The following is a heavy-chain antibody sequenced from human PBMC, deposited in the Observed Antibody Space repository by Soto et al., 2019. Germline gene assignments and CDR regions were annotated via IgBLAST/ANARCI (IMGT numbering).Heavy chain of an antibody. CDR2: FIPIFRTL. V-gene: IGHV1-69*01. J-gene: IGHJ3*01. CDR1: GGIFGSHG. Sequence: QVQLIQSEAEVKKPGSSVRVSCTASGGIFGSHGFSWVRQAPGQRLEWVGGFIPIFRTLTYTEKFQARVRIAADESTNTVYLDLRSLTSEYTAVYYCVRDRRIYYSDPHDEFVASDYEVWGQGTMVSVSS. CDR3: VRDRRIYYSDPHDEFVASDYEV. D-gene: IGHD3-22*01.